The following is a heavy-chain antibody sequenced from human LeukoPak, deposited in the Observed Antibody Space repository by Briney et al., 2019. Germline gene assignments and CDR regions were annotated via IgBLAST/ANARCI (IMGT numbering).Heavy chain of an antibody. V-gene: IGHV3-33*08. J-gene: IGHJ4*02. CDR2: IWYDGSNE. CDR1: GFTFSNYE. Sequence: GGSLRLSCAASGFTFSNYEMNWVRQAPGKGLEWVAVIWYDGSNEYYADSVKGRFTIFRDNSKNTLHLQMNSLRAEDTAVYYCARPLVGDALDYWGQGTLVTVSS. D-gene: IGHD1-26*01. CDR3: ARPLVGDALDY.